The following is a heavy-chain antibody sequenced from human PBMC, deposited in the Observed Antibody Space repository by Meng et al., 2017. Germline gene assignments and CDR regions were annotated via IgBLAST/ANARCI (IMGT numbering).Heavy chain of an antibody. CDR3: AKAYYDSSGYIGEGFDY. Sequence: GGSLRLSCAASGFTFADYAMQWVRQAPGKGLEWVSGISWNSGSIGYADSVKGRFTISRDNAKNSLYLQMNSLRAEDTALYYCAKAYYDSSGYIGEGFDYWGQGTLVTVSS. CDR1: GFTFADYA. CDR2: ISWNSGSI. J-gene: IGHJ4*02. V-gene: IGHV3-9*01. D-gene: IGHD3-22*01.